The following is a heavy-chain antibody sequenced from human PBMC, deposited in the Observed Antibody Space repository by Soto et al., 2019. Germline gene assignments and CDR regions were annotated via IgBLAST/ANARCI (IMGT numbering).Heavy chain of an antibody. CDR1: GFTFRKYV. Sequence: EVQLLESGGGLAQPGGSLRLSCEVSGFTFRKYVMTWVRQAPGKGVEWVSSLSSTGGSTYYADSVKGQFTVSRDTSKNTLFLQMNSLRAEDTAIYYCAKDQGFLEWIPQGGLDVWGPGTTVAVSS. V-gene: IGHV3-23*01. CDR2: LSSTGGST. J-gene: IGHJ6*02. D-gene: IGHD3-3*01. CDR3: AKDQGFLEWIPQGGLDV.